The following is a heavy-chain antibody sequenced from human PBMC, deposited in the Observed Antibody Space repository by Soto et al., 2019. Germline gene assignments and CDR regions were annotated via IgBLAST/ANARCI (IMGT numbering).Heavy chain of an antibody. V-gene: IGHV1-69*12. Sequence: QVQLVQSGAEVKKPGSSVKVSCQASGGTFSTSAISWVRQAPGQGLEWVGGIMPVFPTPDYAQNFQGRVTITADESTTTAYLELTSLRADDTAVYYCARDTDRIQLGGNYYYILDVWGPGTAITVSS. D-gene: IGHD1-1*01. CDR3: ARDTDRIQLGGNYYYILDV. J-gene: IGHJ6*02. CDR2: IMPVFPTP. CDR1: GGTFSTSA.